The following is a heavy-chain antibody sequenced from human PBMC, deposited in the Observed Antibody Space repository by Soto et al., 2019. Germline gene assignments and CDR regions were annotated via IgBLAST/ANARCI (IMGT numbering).Heavy chain of an antibody. V-gene: IGHV4-59*01. CDR3: ARDISSKDSSGWQFDY. J-gene: IGHJ4*02. CDR1: GGSISSYY. Sequence: SETLSLTXTVSGGSISSYYWSWIRQPPGKGLEWIGYIYYSGSTNYNPSLKSRVTISVDTSKNQFSLKLSSVTAADTAVYYCARDISSKDSSGWQFDYWGQGTLVTVSS. D-gene: IGHD6-19*01. CDR2: IYYSGST.